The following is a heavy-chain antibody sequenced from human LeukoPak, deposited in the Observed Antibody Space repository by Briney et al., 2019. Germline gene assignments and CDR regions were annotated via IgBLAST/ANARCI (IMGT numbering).Heavy chain of an antibody. CDR2: INHSGST. CDR1: GGSISSGGYY. CDR3: ARTSIAVAGTTRKYFQH. V-gene: IGHV4-30-2*01. D-gene: IGHD6-19*01. Sequence: SQTLSLTCTVSGGSISSGGYYWSWIRQPPGKGLEWIGEINHSGSTNYNPSLKSRVTISVDTSKNQFSLKLSSVTAADTAVYYCARTSIAVAGTTRKYFQHWGQGTLVTVSS. J-gene: IGHJ1*01.